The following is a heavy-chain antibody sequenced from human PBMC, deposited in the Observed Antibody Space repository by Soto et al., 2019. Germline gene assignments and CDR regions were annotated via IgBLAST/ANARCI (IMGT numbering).Heavy chain of an antibody. CDR2: ITIDGSRK. CDR1: GFSFSTSD. CDR3: ARDSVWYDYSTSGLANSGSYQYYFDY. D-gene: IGHD1-26*01. V-gene: IGHV3-30*03. Sequence: HPGGSLRLSCVASGFSFSTSDRHWVRQAPGKGLEWVAHITIDGSRKYYADFVKGRFTISRDNFKNTLYLQMNSLRAEDTAVYYCARDSVWYDYSTSGLANSGSYQYYFDYWGQGTLVTVSS. J-gene: IGHJ4*02.